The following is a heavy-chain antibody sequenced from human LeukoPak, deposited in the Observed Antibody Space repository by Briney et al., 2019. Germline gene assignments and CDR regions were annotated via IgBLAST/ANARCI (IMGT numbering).Heavy chain of an antibody. Sequence: PGGSLRLSCSVSGFSVRTNFMSWVRQAPGKGLEWVSGISWNSGSIGYSDSVKGRFTISRDNARNSLYLQMNSLRAEDTALYYCAKDSGYYYDSSGYYPYWGQGTLVTVSS. CDR3: AKDSGYYYDSSGYYPY. J-gene: IGHJ4*02. CDR1: GFSVRTNF. CDR2: ISWNSGSI. D-gene: IGHD3-22*01. V-gene: IGHV3-9*01.